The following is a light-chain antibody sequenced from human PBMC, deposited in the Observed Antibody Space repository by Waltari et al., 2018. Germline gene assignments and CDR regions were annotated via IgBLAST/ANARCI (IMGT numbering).Light chain of an antibody. V-gene: IGLV3-1*01. Sequence: SYELTQPTSVSVAPGQTASLPCSGEKLGAKYACGYQQTPGQSPVLVIHQNTKRPSGIPERFSGSNSGNTATLTISGTQTIDEADYHCQAWDSTYARVFGGGTKLTVL. J-gene: IGLJ2*01. CDR3: QAWDSTYARV. CDR1: KLGAKY. CDR2: QNT.